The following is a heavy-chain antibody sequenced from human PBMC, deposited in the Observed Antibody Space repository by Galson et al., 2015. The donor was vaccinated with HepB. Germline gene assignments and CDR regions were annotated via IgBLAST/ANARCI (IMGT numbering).Heavy chain of an antibody. J-gene: IGHJ5*02. Sequence: CAISGDSVSSNSAACNWIRQSPSRGLEWLGRTYYRSKWYSHYSVSVKSRITINPDISKNQFSLQLNSVTPEDTAVYYCARQNSGWCCDPWGQGTLVTVSS. D-gene: IGHD6-19*01. CDR2: TYYRSKWYS. CDR3: ARQNSGWCCDP. V-gene: IGHV6-1*01. CDR1: GDSVSSNSAA.